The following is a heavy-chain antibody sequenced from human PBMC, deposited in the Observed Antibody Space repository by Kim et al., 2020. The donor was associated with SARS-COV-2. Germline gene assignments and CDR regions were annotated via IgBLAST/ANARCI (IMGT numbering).Heavy chain of an antibody. CDR3: ARALDGTGGYCSGGSCYDGGWFDP. Sequence: SETLSLTCTVSGGSISSGDYYWSWIRQPPGKGLEWIGYIYYSGSTYYNPSLKSRVTISVDTSKNQFSLKLSSVTAADTAVYYCARALDGTGGYCSGGSCYDGGWFDPWGQGTLVTVSS. CDR1: GGSISSGDYY. D-gene: IGHD2-15*01. V-gene: IGHV4-30-4*01. J-gene: IGHJ5*02. CDR2: IYYSGST.